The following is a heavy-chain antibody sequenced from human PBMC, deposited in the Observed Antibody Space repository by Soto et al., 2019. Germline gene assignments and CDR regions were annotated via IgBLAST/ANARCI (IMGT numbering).Heavy chain of an antibody. V-gene: IGHV1-69*01. CDR2: IIPISGTA. CDR1: GGTFSSYC. Sequence: QVQLVQSGAEVKKPGSSVKVSCKASGGTFSSYCISWVRQAPGQGLEWMGGIIPISGTANYAQKFQGRVTITADESTSTAYMELSSPRSEDTAVYYCSRSQGSSTSLEIYYYYYYGMDVWGQGTTVTVSS. CDR3: SRSQGSSTSLEIYYYYYYGMDV. J-gene: IGHJ6*02. D-gene: IGHD2-2*01.